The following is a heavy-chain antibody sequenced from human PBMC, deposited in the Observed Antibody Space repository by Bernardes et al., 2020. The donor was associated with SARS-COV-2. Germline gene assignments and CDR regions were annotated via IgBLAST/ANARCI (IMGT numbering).Heavy chain of an antibody. D-gene: IGHD3-10*01. CDR3: ASLYYGSGTSRKTRVDY. CDR2: IFHSGPT. Sequence: SETLSLTCTVSGGSISNRSYYWGWIRQPPGKGLEWIGNIFHSGPTYYNPSLTSRVTISVDTSKNQFSLTLSSLTAADTATYYCASLYYGSGTSRKTRVDYWGQGTLVTVSS. J-gene: IGHJ4*02. CDR1: GGSISNRSYY. V-gene: IGHV4-39*01.